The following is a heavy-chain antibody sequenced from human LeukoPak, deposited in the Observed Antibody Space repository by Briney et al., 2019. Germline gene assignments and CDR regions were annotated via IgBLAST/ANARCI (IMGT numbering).Heavy chain of an antibody. J-gene: IGHJ1*01. D-gene: IGHD6-13*01. Sequence: PGGSLRLSCAAAGLSFSSYEMYWVRQAPGKGLEWVSYISGDSTTIYYADSVKGRFTISRDNAKNSLYLRMHSLRAEDTAIYYCVPPAAGLRRTISTEYFQHWGPGTLVTVSS. CDR2: ISGDSTTI. CDR1: GLSFSSYE. CDR3: VPPAAGLRRTISTEYFQH. V-gene: IGHV3-48*03.